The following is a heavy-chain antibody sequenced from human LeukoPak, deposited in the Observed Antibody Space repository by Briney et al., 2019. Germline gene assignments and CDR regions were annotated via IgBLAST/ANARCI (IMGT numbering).Heavy chain of an antibody. V-gene: IGHV4-59*08. CDR3: ARLNYYGSGSFY. CDR2: IYYIGST. Sequence: KPSETLSLTCTVSAASIRGYYWSWIRQPPGKGLEWVGYIYYIGSTNYNPSLKSRVTISVDTSKNQFSLKLSSVPAADTAVYYCARLNYYGSGSFYWGQGTLVTVSS. J-gene: IGHJ4*02. D-gene: IGHD3-10*01. CDR1: AASIRGYY.